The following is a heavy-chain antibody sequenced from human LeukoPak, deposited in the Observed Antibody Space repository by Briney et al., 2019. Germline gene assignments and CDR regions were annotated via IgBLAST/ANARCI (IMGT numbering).Heavy chain of an antibody. V-gene: IGHV4-4*07. Sequence: SETLSLTCTVSGGSISSYYWSWIWQPAGKGLEWIGRIYTSGSTNYNPSLKSRVTMSVDTSKNQFSLKLSSVTAADTAVYYCARERGGGRVTDFDYWGQGTLVTVSS. CDR1: GGSISSYY. J-gene: IGHJ4*02. CDR3: ARERGGGRVTDFDY. CDR2: IYTSGST. D-gene: IGHD2-15*01.